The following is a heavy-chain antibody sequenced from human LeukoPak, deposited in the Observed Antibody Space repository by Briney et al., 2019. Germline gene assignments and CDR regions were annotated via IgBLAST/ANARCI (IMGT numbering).Heavy chain of an antibody. CDR1: GYTFTGYY. Sequence: ALVKVSCKASGYTFTGYYMHWVRQAPGQGLEWMGWINPNSGGTNYAQKFQGRVTMTRDTSISTAYMELSRLRSDDTAVYYCARDRGGLNGFRGVYFDYWGQGTLVTVSS. CDR2: INPNSGGT. J-gene: IGHJ4*02. CDR3: ARDRGGLNGFRGVYFDY. V-gene: IGHV1-2*02. D-gene: IGHD3-10*01.